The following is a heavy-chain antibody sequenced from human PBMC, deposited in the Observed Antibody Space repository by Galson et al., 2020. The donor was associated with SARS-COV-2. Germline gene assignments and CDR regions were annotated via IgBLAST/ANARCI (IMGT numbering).Heavy chain of an antibody. CDR3: ARGRITLVRGSLAY. CDR1: GGSFSGYF. D-gene: IGHD3-10*01. Sequence: SETLSLTCAVYGGSFSGYFWSWICHPPGKGLEWIGKINHSGGTNYNPSLKSRVTISADTSKNQFSLKLRSATAADTAVYYCARGRITLVRGSLAYWGQGTLVTVSS. CDR2: INHSGGT. V-gene: IGHV4-34*01. J-gene: IGHJ4*02.